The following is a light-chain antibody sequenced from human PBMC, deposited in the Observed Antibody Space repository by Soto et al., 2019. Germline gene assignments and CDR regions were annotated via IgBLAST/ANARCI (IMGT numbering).Light chain of an antibody. Sequence: EIVMTQSPATLSVSTGESVTLSCRASLSMNNNIAWYQHKPGQAPRLLIFGASSRATGGPVRFSGSGVGTELTLSISSLQSEDFAVDYCQQYNERPPWTFGQGTTVEMK. J-gene: IGKJ1*01. CDR2: GAS. CDR1: LSMNNN. V-gene: IGKV3-15*01. CDR3: QQYNERPPWT.